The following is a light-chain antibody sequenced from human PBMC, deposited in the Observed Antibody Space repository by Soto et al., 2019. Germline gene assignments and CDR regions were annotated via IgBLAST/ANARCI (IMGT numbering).Light chain of an antibody. CDR3: SSYAGSSNV. CDR1: SSDVGGYNY. CDR2: EVN. Sequence: QSALTQPPSASGSPGQSVAISCTGTSSDVGGYNYVSWYQQHPGKAPKLMIHEVNKRPSGVPDRFSGSKSGNTASLTVSGLQAEEEADYYCSSYAGSSNVFGTGTKLTVL. V-gene: IGLV2-8*01. J-gene: IGLJ1*01.